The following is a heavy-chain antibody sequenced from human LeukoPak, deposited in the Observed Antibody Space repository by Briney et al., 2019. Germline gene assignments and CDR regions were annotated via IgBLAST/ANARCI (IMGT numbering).Heavy chain of an antibody. V-gene: IGHV3-7*01. CDR1: GFTFSTYW. D-gene: IGHD3-16*01. CDR2: IKQDGGEK. Sequence: GGPLRLSCAASGFTFSTYWMTWVRQPPGKGLEWVANIKQDGGEKYYVDSVKGRFTISRDNAQNSLYLQMNSLRAEDTAVYYCAIRVFFAFDIWGRGTMVTVS. J-gene: IGHJ3*02. CDR3: AIRVFFAFDI.